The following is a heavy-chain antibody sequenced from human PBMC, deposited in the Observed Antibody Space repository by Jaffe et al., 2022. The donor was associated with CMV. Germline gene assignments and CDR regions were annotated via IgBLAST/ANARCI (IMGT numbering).Heavy chain of an antibody. Sequence: QVQLQESGPGLLKPSETLSLTCFVSGGSINNYYWSWIRQPPGKGLEWIGSIYYTGITNYNPSLKGRVTISLDTSKNQFSLKLNSVTVADTAVFYCARHSSVAAFDYWGQGTLVSVSS. D-gene: IGHD6-19*01. CDR3: ARHSSVAAFDY. CDR1: GGSINNYY. CDR2: IYYTGIT. V-gene: IGHV4-59*08. J-gene: IGHJ4*02.